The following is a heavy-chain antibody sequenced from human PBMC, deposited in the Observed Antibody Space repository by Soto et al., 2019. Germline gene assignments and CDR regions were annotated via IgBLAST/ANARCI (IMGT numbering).Heavy chain of an antibody. CDR3: AREASQDYYYYYMDV. CDR2: ISSSGSTI. V-gene: IGHV3-11*01. CDR1: GFTFSDYY. Sequence: GGSLRLSCAASGFTFSDYYMSWIRQAPGKGLEWVSYISSSGSTIYYADSVKGRFTISRDNAKNSLYLQMNSLRAEDTAVYYCAREASQDYYYYYMDVWGKGTTVTVSS. J-gene: IGHJ6*03. D-gene: IGHD2-2*01.